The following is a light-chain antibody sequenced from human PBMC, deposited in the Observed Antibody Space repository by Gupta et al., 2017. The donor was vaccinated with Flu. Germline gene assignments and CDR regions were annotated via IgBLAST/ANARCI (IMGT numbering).Light chain of an antibody. CDR3: QAWDDTIAV. CDR1: KLGNKY. V-gene: IGLV3-1*01. Sequence: SYELTQPPSVSVSPGQTASVSCSGHKLGNKYVSWYQQRPGRTPILVMYQDDKRPSGIPERFSGSNSGDTATLTITGTQAMDEADYYCQAWDDTIAVFGGGTRLTVL. J-gene: IGLJ3*02. CDR2: QDD.